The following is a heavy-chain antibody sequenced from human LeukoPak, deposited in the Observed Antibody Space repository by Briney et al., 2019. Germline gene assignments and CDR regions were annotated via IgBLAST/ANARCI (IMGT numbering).Heavy chain of an antibody. CDR1: GFTFDDYG. CDR3: ARGTLKAAATDFDY. V-gene: IGHV3-20*04. Sequence: PGGSLRLSCAASGFTFDDYGMSWVRQAPGKGLEWVSGINWNGGSTGYADSVKDRFTISRDNAKNSLYLQMNSLRAEDTALYYCARGTLKAAATDFDYWGQGTLVTVSS. CDR2: INWNGGST. D-gene: IGHD6-13*01. J-gene: IGHJ4*02.